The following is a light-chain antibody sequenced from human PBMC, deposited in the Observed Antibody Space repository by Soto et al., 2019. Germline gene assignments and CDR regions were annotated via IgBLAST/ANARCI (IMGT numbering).Light chain of an antibody. CDR2: EVS. Sequence: QSVLTQPASVSGSPGQSLTISRTGTSSDIGGHHSVSWYQQHRGKAPKLLIYEVSYRASGVSDRFSGSKSGNTASLTISGLQAGDEADYSCSSYTSTSSYVFGTGTKVTVL. J-gene: IGLJ1*01. V-gene: IGLV2-14*01. CDR1: SSDIGGHHS. CDR3: SSYTSTSSYV.